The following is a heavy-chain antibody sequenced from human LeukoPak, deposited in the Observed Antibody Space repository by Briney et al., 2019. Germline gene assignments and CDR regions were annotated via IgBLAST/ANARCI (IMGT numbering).Heavy chain of an antibody. D-gene: IGHD5-18*01. CDR3: ARNSTRGYSYGYEGGY. CDR2: INHSGST. Sequence: PSETLSLTCAVYGGSFSGYYWSWIRQPPGKGLEWIGEINHSGSTNYNPSLKSRVTISVDTSKNQFSLKLSSVTAADTAVYYCARNSTRGYSYGYEGGYWGQGTLVTVSS. CDR1: GGSFSGYY. V-gene: IGHV4-34*01. J-gene: IGHJ4*02.